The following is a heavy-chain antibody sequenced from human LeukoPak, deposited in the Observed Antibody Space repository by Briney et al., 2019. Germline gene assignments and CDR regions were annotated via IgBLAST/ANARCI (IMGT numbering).Heavy chain of an antibody. V-gene: IGHV3-7*01. CDR1: GFTFSSYW. Sequence: GGSLRLSCAASGFTFSSYWMNWVRQAAGKGLEWVANIKQDASEKNYVDSVKGRFIIYRDNAKNSLYLQINSLRAEDTAIYYCARDGPSYGGNCVFVHCGQGTLVTVSS. D-gene: IGHD4-23*01. CDR3: ARDGPSYGGNCVFVH. CDR2: IKQDASEK. J-gene: IGHJ4*02.